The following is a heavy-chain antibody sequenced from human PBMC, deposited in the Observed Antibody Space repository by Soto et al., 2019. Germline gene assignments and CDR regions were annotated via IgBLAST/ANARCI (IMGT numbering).Heavy chain of an antibody. J-gene: IGHJ5*02. CDR1: GFTFSSYA. Sequence: RWSLGLSFASSGFTFSSYAMSWVRQAPGKGLEWVSAISGSGCSTYYADSVKGLFTISRDNSKNTLYLQMNSLRAEDTAVYYCAKEPSEQWLGGFDPWGQGTLVTVSS. V-gene: IGHV3-23*01. CDR2: ISGSGCST. D-gene: IGHD6-19*01. CDR3: AKEPSEQWLGGFDP.